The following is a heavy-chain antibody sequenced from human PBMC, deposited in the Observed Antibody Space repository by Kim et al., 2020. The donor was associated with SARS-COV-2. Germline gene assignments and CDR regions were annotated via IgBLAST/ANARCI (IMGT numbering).Heavy chain of an antibody. CDR1: GGTFSSYA. Sequence: SVKVSCKASGGTFSSYAISWVRQAPGQGLEWMGGIIPIFGTANYAQKFQGRVTITADESTSTAYMELSSLRSEDTAVYYCAGRYFDWLEDPNYYYYYGMDVWGQGTTVTVSS. CDR3: AGRYFDWLEDPNYYYYYGMDV. CDR2: IIPIFGTA. D-gene: IGHD3-9*01. J-gene: IGHJ6*02. V-gene: IGHV1-69*13.